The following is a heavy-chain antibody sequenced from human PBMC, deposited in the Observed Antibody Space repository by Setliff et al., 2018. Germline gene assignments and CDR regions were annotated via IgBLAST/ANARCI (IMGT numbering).Heavy chain of an antibody. V-gene: IGHV1-8*02. CDR1: GYTFTSYD. J-gene: IGHJ6*02. Sequence: ASVKVSCKASGYTFTSYDINWVRQATGQGLEWMGWMNPNSVNTGYAQKFQGRVTMTRNTSISTAYMELSSLRSEDTAVYYCARLYYDYVWGSYRLYYYYGMDVWGQGTTVTVSS. CDR3: ARLYYDYVWGSYRLYYYYGMDV. D-gene: IGHD3-16*02. CDR2: MNPNSVNT.